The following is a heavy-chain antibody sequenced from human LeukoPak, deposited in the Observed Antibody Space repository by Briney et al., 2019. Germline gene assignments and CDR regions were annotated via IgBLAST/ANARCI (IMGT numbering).Heavy chain of an antibody. D-gene: IGHD3-22*01. J-gene: IGHJ4*02. V-gene: IGHV1-24*01. CDR3: ATDRTRDDSSGYYYR. CDR1: GYTLTEIS. Sequence: ASVKVSCKVSGYTLTEISMHWVRQAPGKGLEWMGGFDPEDGETIYAQKFQGRVTMTEDTSTDTAYMELSSLRSEDTAVYYCATDRTRDDSSGYYYRWGQGTLVTVSS. CDR2: FDPEDGET.